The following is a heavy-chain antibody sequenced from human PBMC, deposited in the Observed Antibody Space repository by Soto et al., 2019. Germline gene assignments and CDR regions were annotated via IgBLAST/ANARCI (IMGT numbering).Heavy chain of an antibody. CDR3: AREGPAPYSYYGMDV. V-gene: IGHV1-18*01. CDR1: GYSFTTYG. CDR2: ISGYNGNT. Sequence: QVQLVQSGGEVKKPGASVKVSCKTSGYSFTTYGISWVRQAPGQGLEWMGWISGYNGNTNYAQKLQGRVTMTTDTSTSTAYMELTSLTSDDTAVYYCAREGPAPYSYYGMDVWGQGSTVTVSS. J-gene: IGHJ6*02.